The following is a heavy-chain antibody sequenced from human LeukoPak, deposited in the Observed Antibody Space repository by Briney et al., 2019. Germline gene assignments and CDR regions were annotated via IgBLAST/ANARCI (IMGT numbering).Heavy chain of an antibody. CDR1: GFTFSSYW. CDR2: ISYDGSNK. CDR3: ARGTEIAGTRWFDP. Sequence: GGSLRLSCAASGFTFSSYWMSWVRQAPGKGLEWVAVISYDGSNKYYADSVKGRFTISRDNSKNTLFLQMNSLRAEDTAVYYCARGTEIAGTRWFDPWGQGTLVTVSS. V-gene: IGHV3-30-3*01. D-gene: IGHD2-15*01. J-gene: IGHJ5*02.